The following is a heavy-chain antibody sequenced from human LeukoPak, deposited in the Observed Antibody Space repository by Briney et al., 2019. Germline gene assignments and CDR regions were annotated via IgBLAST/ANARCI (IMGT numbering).Heavy chain of an antibody. J-gene: IGHJ4*02. CDR2: IYYSGST. CDR3: ARLRMGIAVAATNFDY. CDR1: GGSISSYY. V-gene: IGHV4-59*08. D-gene: IGHD6-19*01. Sequence: KSSETLSLTCTVSGGSISSYYWSWIRQPPGKGLEWIGYIYYSGSTNYNPSLKSRVTISVDTSKNQFSLKLSSVTAADTAVYYCARLRMGIAVAATNFDYWGQGTLVTVSS.